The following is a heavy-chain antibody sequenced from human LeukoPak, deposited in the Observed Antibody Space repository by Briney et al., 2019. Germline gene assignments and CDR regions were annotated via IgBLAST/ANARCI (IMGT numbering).Heavy chain of an antibody. V-gene: IGHV1-18*01. Sequence: ASVKASCKASGYTFTSYGISWVRQAPGQGLEWMGWISAYNGNTNYAQKLQGRVTMTTDTSTSTAYMELRSLRSDDTAVYYCARDRRVVPAASFDYWGQGTLVTVSS. CDR3: ARDRRVVPAASFDY. CDR2: ISAYNGNT. J-gene: IGHJ4*02. D-gene: IGHD2-2*01. CDR1: GYTFTSYG.